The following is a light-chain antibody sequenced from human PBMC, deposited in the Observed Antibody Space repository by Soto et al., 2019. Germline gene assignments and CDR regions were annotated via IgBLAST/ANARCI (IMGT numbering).Light chain of an antibody. J-gene: IGLJ2*01. CDR3: SSFTNSGTVV. CDR1: SSDVGAYNY. Sequence: QSALTQPPSASGSPGQSVTISCTGTSSDVGAYNYVSWYQQHPGKAPKLMIYEVSKRPSGVPDRFSGSKSGNTASLTISGLQAEDEAYYYCSSFTNSGTVVFGGGTKVTVL. V-gene: IGLV2-8*01. CDR2: EVS.